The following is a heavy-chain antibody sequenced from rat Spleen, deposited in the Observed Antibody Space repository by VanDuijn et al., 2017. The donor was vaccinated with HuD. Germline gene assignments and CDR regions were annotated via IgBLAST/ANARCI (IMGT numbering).Heavy chain of an antibody. CDR1: GFTFSSYW. J-gene: IGHJ2*01. D-gene: IGHD1-4*01. V-gene: IGHV5-58*01. CDR2: ISNDGVNT. CDR3: SREAGIPFHYFDY. Sequence: EVQLVETGGGLVQPGKSLKLSCVASGFTFSSYWMYWVRQAPGKGLEWVSSISNDGVNTYYPDSVKGRFTISRDNAESIVYLQMDSLRSEDTATYYCSREAGIPFHYFDYWGQGVMVTVSS.